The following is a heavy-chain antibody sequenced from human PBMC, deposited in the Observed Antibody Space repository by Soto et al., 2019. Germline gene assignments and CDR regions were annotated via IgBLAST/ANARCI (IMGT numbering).Heavy chain of an antibody. CDR3: ARDFTIAAAGLDAFDI. Sequence: GASVKVSCKASGYTFTSYGISWVRQAPGQGLEWVGWISAYNGNTNYARKLQGRVTMTTDTSTSTAYMELRSLRSDDTAVYYCARDFTIAAAGLDAFDIWGQGTMVTVSS. CDR2: ISAYNGNT. V-gene: IGHV1-18*01. D-gene: IGHD6-13*01. J-gene: IGHJ3*02. CDR1: GYTFTSYG.